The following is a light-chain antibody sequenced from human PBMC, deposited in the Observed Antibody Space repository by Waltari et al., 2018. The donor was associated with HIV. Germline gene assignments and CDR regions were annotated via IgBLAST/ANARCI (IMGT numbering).Light chain of an antibody. CDR2: RNN. CDR3: AAWDNSLIWV. Sequence: QSLLTQPQSASGTPGQTVTIPCSGSNSNIGSNFVYWYQHFPGSTPKLLIYRNNLRPSGIPDRFSGSRSGTSASLSIRGLRSDDEADYYCAAWDNSLIWVFGGGTKLTVL. V-gene: IGLV1-47*01. J-gene: IGLJ3*02. CDR1: NSNIGSNF.